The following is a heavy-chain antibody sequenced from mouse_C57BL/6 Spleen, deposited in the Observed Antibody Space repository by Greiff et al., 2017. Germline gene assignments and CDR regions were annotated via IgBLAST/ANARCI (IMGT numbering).Heavy chain of an antibody. J-gene: IGHJ4*01. V-gene: IGHV1-61*01. Sequence: QVQLQQPGAELVRPGSSVKLSCKASGYTFTSYWMDWVKQRPGQGLEWIGNIYPSDSETHYNQKFKDKATLTVDKSSSTAYMQLSSLTSEDSAVXYCARWNYDYAMDYWGQGTSVTVSS. D-gene: IGHD1-1*01. CDR3: ARWNYDYAMDY. CDR2: IYPSDSET. CDR1: GYTFTSYW.